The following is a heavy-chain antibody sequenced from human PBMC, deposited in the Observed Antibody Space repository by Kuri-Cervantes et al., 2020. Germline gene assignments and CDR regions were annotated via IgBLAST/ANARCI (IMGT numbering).Heavy chain of an antibody. D-gene: IGHD1-26*01. V-gene: IGHV3-21*01. J-gene: IGHJ6*02. CDR3: AREVGATTFGYYYYGMDV. CDR1: GFTFSSCS. CDR2: ISSSSSYI. Sequence: GESLKISCAASGFTFSSCSMNWVRQAPGKGLEWVSSISSSSSYIYYADSVKGRFTISRDNAKNSLYLQMNSLRAEDTAVYYCAREVGATTFGYYYYGMDVWGQGTTVTVSS.